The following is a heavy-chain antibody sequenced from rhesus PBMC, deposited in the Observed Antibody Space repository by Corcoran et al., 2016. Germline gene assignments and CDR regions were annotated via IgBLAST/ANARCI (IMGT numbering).Heavy chain of an antibody. CDR3: ASSPGYYWYFDL. CDR2: IYGSGSST. V-gene: IGHV4-169*02. CDR1: GGSISSSY. D-gene: IGHD3-28*01. J-gene: IGHJ2*01. Sequence: QLQLQESGPGLVKPSETLSVTCAVSGGSISSSYWSWIRQAPGKGLEWIGYIYGSGSSTNYNPSLKRRVILSVDTSKNQLSLKLSSVTAADTAVYYCASSPGYYWYFDLWGPGTPITISS.